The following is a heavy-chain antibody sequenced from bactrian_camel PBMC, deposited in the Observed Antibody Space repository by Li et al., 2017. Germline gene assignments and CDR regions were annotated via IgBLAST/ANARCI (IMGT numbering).Heavy chain of an antibody. D-gene: IGHD6*01. Sequence: HVQLVESGGGSVQAGGSLRLSCVVSGGYFLGDCMGWYRQVPGKEREGVAVIDDHGLAKFADSVKGRFTISQDNAKNTLYLQMNSLKPEDTAVYYCVRDAGTPYGYNYWGQGTQVTVS. J-gene: IGHJ4*01. CDR1: GGYFLGDC. CDR3: VRDAGTPYGYNY. CDR2: IDDHGLA. V-gene: IGHV3S53*01.